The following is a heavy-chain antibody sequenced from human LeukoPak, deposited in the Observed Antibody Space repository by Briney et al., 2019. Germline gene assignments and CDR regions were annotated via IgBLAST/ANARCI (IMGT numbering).Heavy chain of an antibody. Sequence: PGGSLRLSCAASGFTFSSYEMNWVRQAPGKGLEWVSYISSSGSTIYYADSVKGRFTISRDNAKNSLYLQMNSLRAEDTAVYYCVRDREYTAMVSTHNYYYYYGMDVWGQGTTVTVSS. D-gene: IGHD5-18*01. CDR1: GFTFSSYE. J-gene: IGHJ6*02. V-gene: IGHV3-48*03. CDR2: ISSSGSTI. CDR3: VRDREYTAMVSTHNYYYYYGMDV.